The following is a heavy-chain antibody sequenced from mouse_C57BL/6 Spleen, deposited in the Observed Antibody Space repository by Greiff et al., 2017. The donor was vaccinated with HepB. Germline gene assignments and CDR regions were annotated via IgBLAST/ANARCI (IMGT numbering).Heavy chain of an antibody. D-gene: IGHD3-2*02. V-gene: IGHV5-17*01. CDR1: GFTFSDYG. CDR3: ARRATAQAPFAY. Sequence: EVKLMESGGGLVKPGGSLKLSCAASGFTFSDYGMHWVRQAPEKGLEWVAYISSGSSTIYYADTVKGRFTISRDNAKNTLFLQMTSLRSEDTAMYYCARRATAQAPFAYWGQGTLVTVSA. J-gene: IGHJ3*01. CDR2: ISSGSSTI.